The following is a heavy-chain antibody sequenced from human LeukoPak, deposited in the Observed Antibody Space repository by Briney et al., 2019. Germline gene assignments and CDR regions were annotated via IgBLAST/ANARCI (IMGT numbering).Heavy chain of an antibody. Sequence: GGSLRLSCAASGFTFSRYALHWVRQAPGKGPEWVAVISYDGNDKEYADSVKGRFTISRDNSKNTLYLQMNSLRAEDTAVYYCARDPSYGDYAYGMDVWGQGTTVTVSS. CDR1: GFTFSRYA. J-gene: IGHJ6*02. D-gene: IGHD4-17*01. V-gene: IGHV3-30-3*01. CDR2: ISYDGNDK. CDR3: ARDPSYGDYAYGMDV.